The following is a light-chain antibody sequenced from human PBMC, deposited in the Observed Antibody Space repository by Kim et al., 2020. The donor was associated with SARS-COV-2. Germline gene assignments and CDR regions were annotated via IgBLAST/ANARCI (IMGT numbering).Light chain of an antibody. CDR1: TGTVTSGHH. V-gene: IGLV7-43*01. CDR3: LLYYGGTRV. Sequence: QAVVTQEPSLTVSPGGTVTLTCTPSTGTVTSGHHPNWFQQKPGQAPRTLIYSTSKKHSWTPARFSGSLLGGIAALTLSGVQPEDEAEYYCLLYYGGTRVFGTGTKVTVL. CDR2: STS. J-gene: IGLJ1*01.